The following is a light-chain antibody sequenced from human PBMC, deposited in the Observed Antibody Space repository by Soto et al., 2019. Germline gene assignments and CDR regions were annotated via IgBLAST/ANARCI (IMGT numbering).Light chain of an antibody. Sequence: DSVMTQFPLSLSVTPGEPASISCRSSQSLLHSNGYNYLDWYVQKPGQSPQLLIYLGSNRASGVPDRFSGSGSGTEFTLKISRVEAEDVGFYYCMQALQIRVEFGQGTQVEIK. CDR3: MQALQIRVE. J-gene: IGKJ1*01. V-gene: IGKV2-28*01. CDR1: QSLLHSNGYNY. CDR2: LGS.